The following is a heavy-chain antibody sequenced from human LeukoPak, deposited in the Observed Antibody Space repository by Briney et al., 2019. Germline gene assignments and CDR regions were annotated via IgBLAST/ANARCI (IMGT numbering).Heavy chain of an antibody. CDR2: IWYDGSNK. V-gene: IGHV3-33*01. CDR1: GFTFSSYG. CDR3: AREPLLDYYDSSGQLDY. Sequence: GGSLRLSCAASGFTFSSYGMHWVRQAPGKGLEGVAVIWYDGSNKYYADSAKGRFTISRDNSKNTLYLQMNSLRAEDTAVYYCAREPLLDYYDSSGQLDYWGQGTLVTVSS. J-gene: IGHJ4*02. D-gene: IGHD3-22*01.